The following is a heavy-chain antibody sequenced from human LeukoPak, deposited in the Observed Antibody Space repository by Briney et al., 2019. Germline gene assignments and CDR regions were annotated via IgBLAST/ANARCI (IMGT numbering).Heavy chain of an antibody. Sequence: GGSLRLSCAASGFTFSSYWMSWVRQAPGKGLGWVANIKQDGSEKYYVDSVKGRFTISRDNAKNSLYLQMNSLRAEDTAVYYCARHEVLRFLEWSNWFDPWGQGTLVTVSS. J-gene: IGHJ5*02. D-gene: IGHD3-3*01. CDR2: IKQDGSEK. CDR1: GFTFSSYW. CDR3: ARHEVLRFLEWSNWFDP. V-gene: IGHV3-7*01.